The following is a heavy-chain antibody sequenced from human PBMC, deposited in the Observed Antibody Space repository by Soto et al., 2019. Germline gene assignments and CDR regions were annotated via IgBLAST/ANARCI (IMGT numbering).Heavy chain of an antibody. CDR3: ASNSGSGYRAFDS. D-gene: IGHD3-10*01. CDR1: GDTFNFYS. Sequence: QVQLVQSGAEVKSAGSSVKVSCKASGDTFNFYSINWVRQAPGLGLEWVGRVNPILSMSNYAQRFQGRVTMTAYKSTGTAYMELRSLRSEDTAIYYCASNSGSGYRAFDSWGQGALVTVSS. CDR2: VNPILSMS. V-gene: IGHV1-69*02. J-gene: IGHJ4*02.